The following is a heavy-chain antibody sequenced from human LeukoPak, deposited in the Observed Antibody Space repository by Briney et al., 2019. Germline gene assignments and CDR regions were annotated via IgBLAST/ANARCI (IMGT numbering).Heavy chain of an antibody. CDR2: ISTTGTT. D-gene: IGHD3-22*01. V-gene: IGHV4-30-4*01. Sequence: SETLSLTCTVSGDSISRGDYYWSWLRQSPEKGLEWIGYISTTGTTFYNPSLKSRLIISLDTSKNQVSLKLNSVTAADTAVYYCVRQRDYYDSSGFDYFDYWGQGTLVTVSS. J-gene: IGHJ4*02. CDR1: GDSISRGDYY. CDR3: VRQRDYYDSSGFDYFDY.